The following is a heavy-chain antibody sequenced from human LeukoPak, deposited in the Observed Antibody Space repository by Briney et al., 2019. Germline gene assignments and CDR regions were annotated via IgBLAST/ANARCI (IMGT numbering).Heavy chain of an antibody. CDR2: IYHSGST. D-gene: IGHD1-26*01. J-gene: IGHJ4*02. CDR3: ARYSTTGGRGWYFDY. CDR1: GGSISSSNW. V-gene: IGHV4-4*02. Sequence: SGTLSLTCAVSGGSISSSNWWSWVRQPPGKGLEWIGEIYHSGSTNYNPSLKSRVTISVDTSKDQFSLKLSSVTAADTAVYYCARYSTTGGRGWYFDYWGQGTLVTVSS.